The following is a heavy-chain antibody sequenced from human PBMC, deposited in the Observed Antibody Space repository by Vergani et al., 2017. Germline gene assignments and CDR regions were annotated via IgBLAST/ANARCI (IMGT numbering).Heavy chain of an antibody. CDR2: INPNSGGT. V-gene: IGHV1-2*02. J-gene: IGHJ4*02. CDR1: GYTFTGYY. Sequence: QVQLVQSGAEVKKPGASVKVSCKASGYTFTGYYMHWVRQAPGQGLEWMGWINPNSGGTNYAQKFQGRVTMTRDTSISTAYMELSRLRSDDTAVYYCARVPIVVVPAAIAPYYFDYWGQGTLVTVSS. D-gene: IGHD2-2*02. CDR3: ARVPIVVVPAAIAPYYFDY.